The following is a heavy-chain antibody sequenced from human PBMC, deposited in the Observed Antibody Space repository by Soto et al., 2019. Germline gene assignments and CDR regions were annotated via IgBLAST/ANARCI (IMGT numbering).Heavy chain of an antibody. D-gene: IGHD2-2*01. V-gene: IGHV4-34*01. CDR3: ARDARYCSSTSCYFYYGMDV. CDR2: INHSEST. CDR1: GGSFNNYY. J-gene: IGHJ6*02. Sequence: SETLSLTCAVYGGSFNNYYWSWIRQPPGKGLEWIGEINHSESTNYNPSLKSRVTISVDTSKNQFSLELSSVTAADTAVYYCARDARYCSSTSCYFYYGMDVWGQGTTVTVYS.